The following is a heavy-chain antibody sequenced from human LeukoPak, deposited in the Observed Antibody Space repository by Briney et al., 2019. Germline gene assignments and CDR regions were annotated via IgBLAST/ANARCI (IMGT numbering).Heavy chain of an antibody. CDR1: GFTFSSYG. CDR2: IWYDGSNK. Sequence: GGSLRLSCAASGFTFSSYGMHWVRQAPGKGLEWVAVIWYDGSNKYYADSVKGRFTISRDNSKNTLYLQMNSLRAEDTAVYYSAREPRGSPAYYFDYWGQGTLVTVSS. V-gene: IGHV3-33*01. CDR3: AREPRGSPAYYFDY. J-gene: IGHJ4*02.